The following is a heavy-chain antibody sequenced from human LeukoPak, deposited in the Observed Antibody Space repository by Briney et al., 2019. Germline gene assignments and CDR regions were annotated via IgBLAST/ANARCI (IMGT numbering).Heavy chain of an antibody. CDR1: DGSITNYD. CDR2: VHYSGTA. J-gene: IGHJ4*02. Sequence: PSETLSLTCTVSDGSITNYDWSWVRQPPGKGLEFIGHVHYSGTANYNPSLRSRVTISIDTSKKHFSLKLKSVTAADTAVYYCARGYGDFRVEGRYFHSRGQGTLVTVSS. CDR3: ARGYGDFRVEGRYFHS. D-gene: IGHD4-17*01. V-gene: IGHV4-59*01.